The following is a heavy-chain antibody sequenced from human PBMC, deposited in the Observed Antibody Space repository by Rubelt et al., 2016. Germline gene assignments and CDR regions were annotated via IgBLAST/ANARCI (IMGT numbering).Heavy chain of an antibody. V-gene: IGHV4-59*08. CDR1: GGSITSYY. J-gene: IGHJ4*02. D-gene: IGHD1-26*01. Sequence: QVQLQESGPGLVKPSETLSLTCSVSGGSITSYYWSWIRQHPGTGLAWNGYIFHSGSPNYNPSLQRRFTIAVDKSKNQVSRKLSSGAAADTAVYFCARHYSGNYPPTDWGQGTLVTVSS. CDR3: ARHYSGNYPPTD. CDR2: IFHSGSP.